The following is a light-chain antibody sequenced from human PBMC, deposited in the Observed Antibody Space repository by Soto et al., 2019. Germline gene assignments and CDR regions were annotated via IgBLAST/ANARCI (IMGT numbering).Light chain of an antibody. CDR3: HHYDSSPPYS. J-gene: IGKJ2*01. Sequence: EIVLTQSPATLSLSPGERATFSCRASRSFASIYLAWYQHKPGQAPRHLIYAASSRATGIPDRFIGSGSGTDFTLTISRLEPDDSAVYYCHHYDSSPPYSFGQETKVDIK. V-gene: IGKV3-20*01. CDR1: RSFASIY. CDR2: AAS.